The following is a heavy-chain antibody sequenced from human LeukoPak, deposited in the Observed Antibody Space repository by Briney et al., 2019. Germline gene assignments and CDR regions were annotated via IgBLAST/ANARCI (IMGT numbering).Heavy chain of an antibody. D-gene: IGHD3-22*01. CDR1: GYTFTSYA. CDR2: INPNSGGT. Sequence: ASVKVSCKASGYTFTSYAMHWVRQAPGQRLEWMGWINPNSGGTNYAQKFQGRVTMTRDTSISTAYMELSRLRSDDTAVYYCARDQTPITMIVVDASYYYYYMDVWGKGTTVTISS. CDR3: ARDQTPITMIVVDASYYYYYMDV. V-gene: IGHV1-2*02. J-gene: IGHJ6*03.